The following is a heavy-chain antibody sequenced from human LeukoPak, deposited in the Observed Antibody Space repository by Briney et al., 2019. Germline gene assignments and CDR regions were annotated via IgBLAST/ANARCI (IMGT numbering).Heavy chain of an antibody. V-gene: IGHV4-59*01. J-gene: IGHJ3*02. CDR2: IYYSGST. D-gene: IGHD3-3*01. CDR1: GGSISSYY. CDR3: ARVGAYYDFWSGYHAFDI. Sequence: SETLSLTCTVSGGSISSYYWSWIRQPPGKGLEWIGYIYYSGSTNYNPSLKSRVTISVDTSKNQFSLKLSSVTAADTAVYYCARVGAYYDFWSGYHAFDIWGQGTMVTVSS.